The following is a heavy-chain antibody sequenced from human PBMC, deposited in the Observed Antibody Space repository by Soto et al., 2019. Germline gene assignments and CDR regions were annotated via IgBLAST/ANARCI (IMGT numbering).Heavy chain of an antibody. CDR3: ARVDSSGYYSGLDY. CDR1: GYTXTSYG. V-gene: IGHV1-18*04. Sequence: SXKVSCRASGYTXTSYGISWVRQAPGQGLEWMGWISAYNGNTNYAQKLQGRVTMTTDTSTSTAYMELRSLRSDDTAVYYCARVDSSGYYSGLDYWGQGTLVTVSS. J-gene: IGHJ4*02. CDR2: ISAYNGNT. D-gene: IGHD3-22*01.